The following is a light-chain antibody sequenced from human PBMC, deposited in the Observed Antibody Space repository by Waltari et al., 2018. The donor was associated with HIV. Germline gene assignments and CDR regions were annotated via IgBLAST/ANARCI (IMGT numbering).Light chain of an antibody. V-gene: IGKV3-15*01. J-gene: IGKJ1*01. CDR2: GAS. CDR1: QSVSSN. Sequence: EIVMTQSPATLSVSPGERPTLSCRASQSVSSNLAWYQQKPGQAPRLLNYGASRRASGIPARFSGSGSGTEFTLTISSLQSEDIAVYYCQQYNNLSGRTFGEGTKVEIK. CDR3: QQYNNLSGRT.